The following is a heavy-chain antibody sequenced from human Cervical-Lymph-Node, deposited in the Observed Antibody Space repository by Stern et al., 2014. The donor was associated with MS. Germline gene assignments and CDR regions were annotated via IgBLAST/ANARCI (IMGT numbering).Heavy chain of an antibody. CDR3: AHRTAGPFDY. V-gene: IGHV2-5*01. J-gene: IGHJ4*02. Sequence: QITLKESGPALVKPTQTLTLTCTFSGFSLSTSGLGVGWIRQPPGEALERLAYIYWNDKNRYSPSLKSRLTITKDTSKNQVVLTLTNVDPVDTATYYCAHRTAGPFDYWGQGTLVTVSS. CDR2: IYWNDKN. CDR1: GFSLSTSGLG.